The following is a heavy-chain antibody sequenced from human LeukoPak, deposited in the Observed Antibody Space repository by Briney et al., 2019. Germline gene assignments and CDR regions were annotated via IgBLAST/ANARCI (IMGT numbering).Heavy chain of an antibody. Sequence: GGSLRLSCAASGFTFSSYAMYWVRQAPGKGLEGVAVISYDGSNKYYADSVKGRFTISRDNSKNTLYLQMNSLRAEDTAVYYRARDRGRGYSYGFSGLYFDYWGQGTLVTVSS. V-gene: IGHV3-30*04. CDR3: ARDRGRGYSYGFSGLYFDY. D-gene: IGHD5-18*01. CDR1: GFTFSSYA. J-gene: IGHJ4*02. CDR2: ISYDGSNK.